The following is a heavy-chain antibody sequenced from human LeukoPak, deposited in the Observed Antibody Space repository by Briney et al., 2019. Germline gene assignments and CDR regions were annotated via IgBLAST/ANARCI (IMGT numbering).Heavy chain of an antibody. Sequence: GSLRLSCAASGFTFSSYSMNWVRQAPGKGLEWVSSISSSSSYIYCADSVKGRFTISRDNSKNTLYLQMNSLRAEDTAVYYCAKDGIRYFDWFDYWGQGTLVTVSS. CDR3: AKDGIRYFDWFDY. D-gene: IGHD3-9*01. V-gene: IGHV3-21*04. CDR1: GFTFSSYS. J-gene: IGHJ4*02. CDR2: ISSSSSYI.